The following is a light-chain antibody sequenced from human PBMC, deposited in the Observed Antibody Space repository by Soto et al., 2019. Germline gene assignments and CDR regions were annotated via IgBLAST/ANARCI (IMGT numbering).Light chain of an antibody. CDR1: QSISSN. CDR3: HQYNSWPPGT. CDR2: GAS. J-gene: IGKJ2*02. Sequence: EIVMTQSPATLSVTPGERATLSCRASQSISSNLAWYQQKPGQAPSLLLYGASTRATGIPARFSGSGSGTDFTLTISSLQSEDFAAYYCHQYNSWPPGTFGQGTKLEIK. V-gene: IGKV3-15*01.